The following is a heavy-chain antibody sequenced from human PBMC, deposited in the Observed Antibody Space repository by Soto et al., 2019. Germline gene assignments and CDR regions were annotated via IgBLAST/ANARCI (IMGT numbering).Heavy chain of an antibody. V-gene: IGHV4-4*02. CDR3: ARDDHIVVVPTSLGAMDV. CDR2: IYHSGST. J-gene: IGHJ6*02. Sequence: SETLSLTCAVYGGSISSNKWWSWVRQPPGKGLEWIGEIYHSGSTNCNPSLKSRVTISLDKSKNQFSLKLTSVTAADSAVYYCARDDHIVVVPTSLGAMDVWGQGTTVTVSS. CDR1: GGSISSNKW. D-gene: IGHD2-2*01.